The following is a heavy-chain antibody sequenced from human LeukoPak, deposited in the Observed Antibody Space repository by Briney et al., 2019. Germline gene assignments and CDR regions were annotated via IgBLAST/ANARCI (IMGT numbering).Heavy chain of an antibody. J-gene: IGHJ4*02. CDR1: GGSISRYY. D-gene: IGHD5-18*01. CDR3: ARLDTAMVSSIDY. V-gene: IGHV4-59*08. Sequence: SETLSLTCTVSGGSISRYYWGWIRQPPGKGLEWIGYIYYSGSTNYNPSLKSRVTISVDTSKNQFSLKLSSVTAADAAVYYCARLDTAMVSSIDYWGQGTLVTVSS. CDR2: IYYSGST.